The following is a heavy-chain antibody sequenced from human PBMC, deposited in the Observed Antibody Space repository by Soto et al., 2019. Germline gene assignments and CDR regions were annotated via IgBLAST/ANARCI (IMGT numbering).Heavy chain of an antibody. V-gene: IGHV3-23*01. Sequence: GGSLSLSCAASGFTFSSYAMSWVRQAPGKGLEWVSAISGSGGSTYYADSVKGRFTISRDNSKNTLYLQMNSLRAEDTAVYYCAKGTGPDYDILTGYYIEYYFDYWGQGTLVTVSS. D-gene: IGHD3-9*01. CDR2: ISGSGGST. CDR1: GFTFSSYA. J-gene: IGHJ4*02. CDR3: AKGTGPDYDILTGYYIEYYFDY.